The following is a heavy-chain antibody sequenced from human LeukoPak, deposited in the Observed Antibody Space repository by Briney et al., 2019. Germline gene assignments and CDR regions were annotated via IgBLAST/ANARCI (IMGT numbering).Heavy chain of an antibody. J-gene: IGHJ4*02. CDR1: GYTFTSYG. Sequence: PGASVKVSCKASGYTFTSYGISWVRQAPGQGLEWMGWISAYNGNTNYAQKLQGRVTMTTDTSTSTAYMELSRLRSDDTAVYYCARAPPAAACCQPFDYWGQGTLVTVSS. CDR3: ARAPPAAACCQPFDY. D-gene: IGHD6-13*01. V-gene: IGHV1-18*01. CDR2: ISAYNGNT.